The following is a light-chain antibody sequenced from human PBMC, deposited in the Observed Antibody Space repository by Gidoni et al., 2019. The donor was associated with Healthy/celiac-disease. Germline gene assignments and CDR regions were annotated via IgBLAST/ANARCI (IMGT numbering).Light chain of an antibody. Sequence: IVLPLSPATLSLSPGERATLSCRASQSVSSYLAWYQQKPGQAPRLLIYDASNRATGIPARFSGSGSGTDFTLTISSLEPEDFAVYYCQQRSNWPPLTFGGGTKVEIK. CDR2: DAS. J-gene: IGKJ4*02. V-gene: IGKV3-11*01. CDR1: QSVSSY. CDR3: QQRSNWPPLT.